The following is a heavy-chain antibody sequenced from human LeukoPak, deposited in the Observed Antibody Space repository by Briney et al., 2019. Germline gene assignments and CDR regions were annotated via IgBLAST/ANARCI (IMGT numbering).Heavy chain of an antibody. CDR1: VGTFSSYA. CDR2: IIPIFGTA. CDR3: ARGHSSQRWYYYYGMDV. J-gene: IGHJ6*02. Sequence: SVKVSCKASVGTFSSYAISWVRQAPGQGLEWMGRIIPIFGTANYAQKFQGRVTITADESTSTAYMELSSLRSEDTAVYYCARGHSSQRWYYYYGMDVWGQVTTVTVSS. V-gene: IGHV1-69*13. D-gene: IGHD6-19*01.